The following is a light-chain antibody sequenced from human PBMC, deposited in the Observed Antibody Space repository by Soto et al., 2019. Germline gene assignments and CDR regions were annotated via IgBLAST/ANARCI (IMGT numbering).Light chain of an antibody. CDR1: QSFNSIY. V-gene: IGKV3-20*01. CDR3: HQYDSWT. Sequence: IVLTQSPCTLSLSPGERATLSCRASQSFNSIYLAWYQQKPGQAPRLLIYGASSRATGIPDRFSGSGSGTDFTLTISRLEPEDFAVYYCHQYDSWTFGQGTKVDIK. CDR2: GAS. J-gene: IGKJ1*01.